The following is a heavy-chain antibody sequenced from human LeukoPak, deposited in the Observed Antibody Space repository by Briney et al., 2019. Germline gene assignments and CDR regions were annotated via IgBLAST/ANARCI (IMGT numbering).Heavy chain of an antibody. V-gene: IGHV4-4*07. CDR1: GGSISSYY. Sequence: SETLSLTCTVSGGSISSYYWSWIRQPAGKGLEWIGRIYTSGSTNYNPSLKSRVTMSVDTSKNQFSLKLSSVTAADTAVYYRARASSFGELPGGTFDYWGQGTLVTVSS. CDR3: ARASSFGELPGGTFDY. D-gene: IGHD3-10*01. J-gene: IGHJ4*02. CDR2: IYTSGST.